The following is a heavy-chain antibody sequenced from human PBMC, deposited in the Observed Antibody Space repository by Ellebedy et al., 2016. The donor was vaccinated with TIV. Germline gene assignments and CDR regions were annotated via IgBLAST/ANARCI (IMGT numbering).Heavy chain of an antibody. CDR1: GFTFSSYA. CDR2: ISGSGDK. Sequence: GGSLRLSXAASGFTFSSYAMSWVRQAPGKGLELVSTISGSGDKYYSDSVKGRFTISRDNSKNTLFLQINSLRAEDTAVYFCAKDSLGYAGLFDYWGQGTLVTVSS. V-gene: IGHV3-23*01. J-gene: IGHJ4*02. CDR3: AKDSLGYAGLFDY. D-gene: IGHD5-18*01.